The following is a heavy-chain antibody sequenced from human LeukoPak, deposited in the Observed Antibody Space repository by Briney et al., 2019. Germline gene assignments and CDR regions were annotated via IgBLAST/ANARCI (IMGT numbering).Heavy chain of an antibody. CDR1: GFTFSSYE. D-gene: IGHD2-21*02. J-gene: IGHJ6*02. Sequence: GGSPRLSCAASGFTFSSYEMNWVRQAPGKGLEWVSYISSSGSTIYYADSVKGRFTISRDNAKNSLYLQMNSLRAEDTAVYYCARDLAYCGGDCYLTAYYYGMDVWGQGTTVTVSS. CDR3: ARDLAYCGGDCYLTAYYYGMDV. V-gene: IGHV3-48*03. CDR2: ISSSGSTI.